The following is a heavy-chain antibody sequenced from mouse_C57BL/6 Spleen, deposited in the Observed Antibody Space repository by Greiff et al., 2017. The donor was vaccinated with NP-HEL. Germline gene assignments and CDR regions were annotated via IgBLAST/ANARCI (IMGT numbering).Heavy chain of an antibody. CDR1: GYTFTSYW. D-gene: IGHD2-12*01. J-gene: IGHJ1*03. Sequence: VQLQQSGAELVRPGSSVKLSCKASGYTFTSYWMHWVQQRPIQGLEWIGNIDPSDSDTHYNQKFKDKATFTVDKSSSTAYMQLSSLTSEDSAVYDCGWYDSDVGDWGTGTTVTVSS. CDR2: IDPSDSDT. CDR3: GWYDSDVGD. V-gene: IGHV1-52*01.